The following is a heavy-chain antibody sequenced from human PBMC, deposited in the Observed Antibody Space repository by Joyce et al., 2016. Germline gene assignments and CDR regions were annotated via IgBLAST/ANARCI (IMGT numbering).Heavy chain of an antibody. Sequence: EVQLVESGGGLVRPGGSLRLSCEASGFTFDNYGMSWVRQAPGKGLEWFSGINWSAGSTGYADSVKGRFTISRDNSKNSLYLQMNSLRVDDTALYYCARGKSTSGWLFDYWGQGTQVTVSS. J-gene: IGHJ4*02. V-gene: IGHV3-20*04. CDR2: INWSAGST. D-gene: IGHD6-19*01. CDR1: GFTFDNYG. CDR3: ARGKSTSGWLFDY.